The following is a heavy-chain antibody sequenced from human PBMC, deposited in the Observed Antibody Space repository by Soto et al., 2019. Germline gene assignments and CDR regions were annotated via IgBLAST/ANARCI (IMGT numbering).Heavy chain of an antibody. Sequence: SETLSLTCAVYGGSFSGYYWIWIRQPPGKGLEWIGEINHSGSTNYNPSLKSRVTISVDTSKNQFSLKLSSVTAADTAVYYCARGLGTIVVVPAASYGMDVWGQGTTVTVSS. V-gene: IGHV4-34*01. CDR3: ARGLGTIVVVPAASYGMDV. CDR2: INHSGST. J-gene: IGHJ6*02. CDR1: GGSFSGYY. D-gene: IGHD2-2*01.